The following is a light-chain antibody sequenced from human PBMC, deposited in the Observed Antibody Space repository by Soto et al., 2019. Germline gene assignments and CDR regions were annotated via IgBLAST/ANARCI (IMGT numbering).Light chain of an antibody. V-gene: IGKV1-5*01. J-gene: IGKJ1*01. CDR3: QQYSSYSAWT. CDR2: DAS. CDR1: QSISKW. Sequence: STLSSSMGDRVSITCRASQSISKWLAWHQQKPGKAPKLLIYDASTLQSGVPPRFSGSGSGTEFTLTIRSLQPDDIATYYCQQYSSYSAWTFGEGTKVDIK.